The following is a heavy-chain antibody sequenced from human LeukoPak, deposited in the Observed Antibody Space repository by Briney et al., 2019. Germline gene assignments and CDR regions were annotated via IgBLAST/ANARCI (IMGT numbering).Heavy chain of an antibody. CDR3: ARRSGWASFDY. J-gene: IGHJ4*02. Sequence: ASVKVSCKASGYTCSDYDINWVRQATGQGPEWMGWMNPNSGNTGYAQKFQGRVTITRNTSITTAYMELSSVRSEDTAVYYCARRSGWASFDYWGQGTLVTVSS. V-gene: IGHV1-8*03. CDR1: GYTCSDYD. CDR2: MNPNSGNT. D-gene: IGHD6-19*01.